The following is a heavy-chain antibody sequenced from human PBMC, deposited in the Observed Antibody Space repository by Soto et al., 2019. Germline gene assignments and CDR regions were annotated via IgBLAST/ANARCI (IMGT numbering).Heavy chain of an antibody. V-gene: IGHV3-74*01. CDR3: ARDTDGLHY. Sequence: GGSLRLSCAASGLIFSNYKMHWVRQGPGKGLVWVSRINTDGSITDYADSVKGRFTVSRDNPKNTLYLQMNSLRAEDTAVYYCARDTDGLHYWGQGTLVTVSS. CDR1: GLIFSNYK. CDR2: INTDGSIT. J-gene: IGHJ4*02.